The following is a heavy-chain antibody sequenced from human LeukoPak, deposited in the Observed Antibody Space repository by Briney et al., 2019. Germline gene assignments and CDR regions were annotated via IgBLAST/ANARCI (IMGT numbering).Heavy chain of an antibody. CDR3: ARVEKKRQRSTIFGVVSSLDYYYYYMDV. Sequence: ASVKVSCKASGYTFTSYDINWVRRATGQGLEWMGWMNPNSGNTGYAQKFQGRVTMTRHTSISTAYMELSSLRSEDTAVYYCARVEKKRQRSTIFGVVSSLDYYYYYMDVWGKGTTVTVSS. J-gene: IGHJ6*03. CDR1: GYTFTSYD. D-gene: IGHD3-3*01. V-gene: IGHV1-8*01. CDR2: MNPNSGNT.